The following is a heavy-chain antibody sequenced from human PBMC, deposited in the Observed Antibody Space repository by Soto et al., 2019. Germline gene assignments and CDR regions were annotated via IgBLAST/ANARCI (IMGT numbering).Heavy chain of an antibody. Sequence: SLRLSCAASGFTFSSYGMHWVRQAPGKGLEWVAVISYDGSNKYYADSVKGRFTISRDNSKNTLYLQMNSLRAEDTAVYYCAKERYSGSYYVGDAWGQGTLVTVSS. V-gene: IGHV3-30*18. J-gene: IGHJ4*02. CDR1: GFTFSSYG. D-gene: IGHD1-26*01. CDR3: AKERYSGSYYVGDA. CDR2: ISYDGSNK.